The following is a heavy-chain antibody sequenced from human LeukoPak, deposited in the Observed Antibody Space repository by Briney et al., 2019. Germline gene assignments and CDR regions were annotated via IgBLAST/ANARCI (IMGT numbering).Heavy chain of an antibody. V-gene: IGHV3-23*01. J-gene: IGHJ3*02. CDR2: ISGSGGST. CDR1: GFTFSSYA. D-gene: IGHD3-16*02. CDR3: ARKIRNYGSGSYPDSFNI. Sequence: GGSLRLSCAASGFTFSSYAMSWVRQAPGKGLEWVSAISGSGGSTYYADSVKGRFTISRDNSKNTLYLQMNGLRAEDTAVYYCARKIRNYGSGSYPDSFNIWGQGTMVTVSS.